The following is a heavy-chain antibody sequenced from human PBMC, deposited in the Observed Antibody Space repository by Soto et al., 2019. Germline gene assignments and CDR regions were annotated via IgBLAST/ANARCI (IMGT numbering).Heavy chain of an antibody. CDR1: GFTFSSYA. Sequence: EVQLLESGGGLVQPGGSLRLSCAASGFTFSSYAMSWVRQAPGKGLEWVSGISGGGGSTYYADSVKGRFTISRDNSKNTLYLQMNTLRAEDTAVYYCASQWLANPFDYWGQGTLVTVSS. CDR3: ASQWLANPFDY. D-gene: IGHD6-19*01. CDR2: ISGGGGST. V-gene: IGHV3-23*01. J-gene: IGHJ4*02.